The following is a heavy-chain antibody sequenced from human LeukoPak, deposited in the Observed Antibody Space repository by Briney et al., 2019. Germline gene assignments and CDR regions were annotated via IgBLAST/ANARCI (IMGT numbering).Heavy chain of an antibody. D-gene: IGHD6-13*01. CDR2: ISSSSSLI. Sequence: GGSLRLSCAASGFTFSYYSMNWVRQAPGRGLEWVSCISSSSSLIFYSDSVRGRFTISRDNVKNLLYLHMNSLRVEDTAVYYCAKVDRGDYSSSPVPYYNYYMNVWGKGTTVTVSS. V-gene: IGHV3-21*01. J-gene: IGHJ6*03. CDR1: GFTFSYYS. CDR3: AKVDRGDYSSSPVPYYNYYMNV.